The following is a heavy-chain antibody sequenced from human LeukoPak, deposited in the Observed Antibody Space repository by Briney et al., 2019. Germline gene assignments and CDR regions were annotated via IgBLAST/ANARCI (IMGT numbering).Heavy chain of an antibody. J-gene: IGHJ3*02. CDR1: GGSFSGYY. CDR3: ARVYYYGSGSPRGDTFDI. Sequence: SETLSLTCDVYGGSFSGYYWSWIRQPPGKGLEWIGYIYYSGSTYYNPSLKSRVTISIDTSKNQFSQKLSSVTAADTAVYYCARVYYYGSGSPRGDTFDIWGQGRMVTVSS. CDR2: IYYSGST. D-gene: IGHD3-10*01. V-gene: IGHV4-30-4*08.